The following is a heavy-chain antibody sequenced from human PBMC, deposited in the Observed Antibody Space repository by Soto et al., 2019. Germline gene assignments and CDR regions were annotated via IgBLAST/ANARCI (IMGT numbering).Heavy chain of an antibody. V-gene: IGHV4-34*01. Sequence: QVQLQQWGAGLLKPSETLSLTCAVYGGSFSGYYWSWIRQPPGKGLEWIGEINHSGSTNYNPSLNSRVTRSGDTSKNQFSLKLSSVTAADTAVYYCARADGHYDILTGYTLSYYYYYMDVWGKGTTVTVSS. D-gene: IGHD3-9*01. CDR3: ARADGHYDILTGYTLSYYYYYMDV. CDR1: GGSFSGYY. J-gene: IGHJ6*03. CDR2: INHSGST.